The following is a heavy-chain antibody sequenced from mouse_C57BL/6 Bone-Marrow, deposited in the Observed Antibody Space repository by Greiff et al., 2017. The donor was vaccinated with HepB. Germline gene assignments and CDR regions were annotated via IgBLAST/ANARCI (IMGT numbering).Heavy chain of an antibody. V-gene: IGHV5-6*01. J-gene: IGHJ4*01. CDR2: ISSGGSYT. CDR3: ASPFFPRGAMYY. CDR1: GFTFSSYG. Sequence: EVKLMESGGDLVKPGGSLKLSCAASGFTFSSYGMSWVRQTPDKRLEWVATISSGGSYTYYPDSVKGRFTISRDNAKNTLYLQMSSLKSEDTAMYFCASPFFPRGAMYYWGQGTPVTVSS.